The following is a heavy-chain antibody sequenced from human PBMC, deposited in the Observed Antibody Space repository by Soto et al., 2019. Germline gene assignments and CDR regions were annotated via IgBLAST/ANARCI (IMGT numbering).Heavy chain of an antibody. CDR3: ARGHITGDYFDY. Sequence: SETLSLTCAVYGGSFSGYYWSWIRQPPGKGLEWIGEINHSGSTNYNPSLKSRVTISVDTSKNLFSLKLSSVTAADTAVYYCARGHITGDYFDYWGQGTLVTVSS. CDR1: GGSFSGYY. J-gene: IGHJ4*02. CDR2: INHSGST. V-gene: IGHV4-34*01. D-gene: IGHD1-20*01.